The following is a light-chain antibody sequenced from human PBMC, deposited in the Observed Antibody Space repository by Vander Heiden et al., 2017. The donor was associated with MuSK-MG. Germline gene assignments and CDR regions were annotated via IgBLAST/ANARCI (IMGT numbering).Light chain of an antibody. Sequence: QSVLTQPTSASETPGQTVTISCSGATSNIESNNVNWYQQLPGAAPKLLIYSNNEQSSGVPDRFSGSKSGTSASLAISGLRSEDEADYYCATWDDSLSGWVFGGGTKVTVL. CDR1: TSNIESNN. J-gene: IGLJ3*02. CDR2: SNN. V-gene: IGLV1-44*01. CDR3: ATWDDSLSGWV.